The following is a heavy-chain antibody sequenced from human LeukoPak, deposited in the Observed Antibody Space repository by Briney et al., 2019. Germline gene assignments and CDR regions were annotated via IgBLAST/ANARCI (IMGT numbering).Heavy chain of an antibody. V-gene: IGHV3-48*03. CDR3: ARDRVVVAAKGYYYYGMDV. CDR2: ISSSRSTI. J-gene: IGHJ6*02. D-gene: IGHD2-15*01. CDR1: GFTFSSYE. Sequence: GGSLRLSCAASGFTFSSYEMNWVRQAPGKGLEWVSYISSSRSTIYYADSVKGRFTISRDNAKNSLYLQMNSLRAEDTAVYYCARDRVVVAAKGYYYYGMDVWGQGTTVTVSS.